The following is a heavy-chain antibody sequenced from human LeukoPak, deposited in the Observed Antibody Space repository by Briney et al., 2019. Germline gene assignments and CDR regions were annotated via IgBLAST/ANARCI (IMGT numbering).Heavy chain of an antibody. CDR2: IYSGGST. CDR1: GFIVSSNY. V-gene: IGHV3-53*01. J-gene: IGHJ6*03. D-gene: IGHD3-10*01. CDR3: AREAYDSGSFRTDYYYMDV. Sequence: GGSLRLSCAASGFIVSSNYMSWVRQAPGKGLEWVSVIYSGGSTYYADSVKGRFTISRDNSKNTLYLQMSSLRADDTAVYYCAREAYDSGSFRTDYYYMDVWGKGTTVTISS.